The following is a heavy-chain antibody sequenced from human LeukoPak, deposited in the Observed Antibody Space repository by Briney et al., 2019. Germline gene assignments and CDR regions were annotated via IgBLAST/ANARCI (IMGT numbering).Heavy chain of an antibody. Sequence: SETLSLTCTVSGGSISSGGYYWSWIRQHPGKGLEWIGYIYYSGSTYYNPSLKSRVTISVDTSKNQFSLKLSSVTAADTAVYYCARERADNAYAFDIWGQGTMVTVSS. D-gene: IGHD1-1*01. CDR2: IYYSGST. V-gene: IGHV4-31*03. J-gene: IGHJ3*02. CDR1: GGSISSGGYY. CDR3: ARERADNAYAFDI.